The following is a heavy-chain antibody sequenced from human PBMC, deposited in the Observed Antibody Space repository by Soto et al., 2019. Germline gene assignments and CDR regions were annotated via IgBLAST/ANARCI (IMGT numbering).Heavy chain of an antibody. D-gene: IGHD5-12*01. V-gene: IGHV1-2*02. CDR2: INPNSGGT. CDR3: ARDGRRVEMATINWFDP. Sequence: ASGKGSIEASGYSFTCYYMHWVRQAPGQGLEWMGWINPNSGGTNYAQKFQGRVTMTRDTSISTAYMELSRLRSDDTAVYYCARDGRRVEMATINWFDPWGQGTLVTVSS. CDR1: GYSFTCYY. J-gene: IGHJ5*02.